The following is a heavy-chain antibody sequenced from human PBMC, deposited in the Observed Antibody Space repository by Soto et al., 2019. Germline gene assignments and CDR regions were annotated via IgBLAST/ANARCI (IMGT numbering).Heavy chain of an antibody. CDR2: INHSGST. D-gene: IGHD3-10*01. CDR3: ASRMGSGRYFFDY. CDR1: GGSFRDYY. J-gene: IGHJ4*02. V-gene: IGHV4-34*01. Sequence: SETLSLTCSIYGGSFRDYYWSWIRQSPGKGLEWIGEINHSGSTNYNPSLKSRVTISIDTSKNQFSLKVNSVTAADTAVFYCASRMGSGRYFFDYWGQGTVVTVSS.